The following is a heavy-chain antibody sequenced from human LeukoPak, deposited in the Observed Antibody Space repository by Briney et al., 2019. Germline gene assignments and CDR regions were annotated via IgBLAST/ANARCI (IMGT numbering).Heavy chain of an antibody. V-gene: IGHV3-9*01. J-gene: IGHJ3*02. CDR2: ISWNSGSI. D-gene: IGHD3-9*01. Sequence: PRGSLRLSCAASGFTFDDYAMHWVRQAPGKGLEWVSGISWNSGSIGYADSVKGRFTISRDNAKNSLYLQMNSLRAEDTALYYCAKDMGYFDWLSAFDIWGQGTMVTVSS. CDR1: GFTFDDYA. CDR3: AKDMGYFDWLSAFDI.